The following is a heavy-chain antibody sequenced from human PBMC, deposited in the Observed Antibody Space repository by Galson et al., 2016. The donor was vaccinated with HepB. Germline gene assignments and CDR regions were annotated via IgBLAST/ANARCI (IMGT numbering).Heavy chain of an antibody. J-gene: IGHJ4*02. V-gene: IGHV3-23*01. CDR2: ISTRRTT. D-gene: IGHD1-1*01. Sequence: SLRLSCAASVFVFSNFGLSWVRQAPGKGLEWVASISTRRTTYYSDSVQGRFTISRDNSNNTLYLQMNGLRAEDTAVYYCAKERLVRRIFDHWGQGTLLTVSS. CDR1: VFVFSNFG. CDR3: AKERLVRRIFDH.